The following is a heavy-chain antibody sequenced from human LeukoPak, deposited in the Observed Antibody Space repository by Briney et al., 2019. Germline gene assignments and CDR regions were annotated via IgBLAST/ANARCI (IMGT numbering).Heavy chain of an antibody. V-gene: IGHV1-69*02. CDR1: GGTFSSYT. D-gene: IGHD3-22*01. CDR2: IIPILGIA. Sequence: PVKVSCKASGGTFSSYTISWVRQAPGQGLEWMGRIIPILGIANYAQKFQGRVTITADKSTSTAYMELSSLRSEDTAVYYCALTTYYDSSGYYPYYFDYWGQGTLVTVSS. J-gene: IGHJ4*02. CDR3: ALTTYYDSSGYYPYYFDY.